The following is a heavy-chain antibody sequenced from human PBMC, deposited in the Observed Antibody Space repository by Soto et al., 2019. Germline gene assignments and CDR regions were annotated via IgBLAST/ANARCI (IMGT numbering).Heavy chain of an antibody. CDR2: IYYSGST. CDR1: GGSISSGGYY. J-gene: IGHJ3*02. V-gene: IGHV4-31*02. D-gene: IGHD2-15*01. Sequence: SETLSLTCTVSGGSISSGGYYWSWIRQHPGKGLEWIGYIYYSGSTYYNPSLKSRVTISVDTSKNQFSLKLSSVTAADTAVYYCARDYGRDCSGVSCYPGDFDIWGQGTMGTFS. CDR3: ARDYGRDCSGVSCYPGDFDI.